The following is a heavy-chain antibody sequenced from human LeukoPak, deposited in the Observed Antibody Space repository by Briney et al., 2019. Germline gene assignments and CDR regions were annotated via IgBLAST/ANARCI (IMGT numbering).Heavy chain of an antibody. Sequence: PGGSLRLSCAASGFTFSSHGMSWVRQAPGKGLEWVANIKQDGSEKYYVDSVKGRFTISRDNAKNSLYLQMNSLRAEDTAVYYCARDGSGGSYPNYYYYMDVWGKGTTVTVSS. CDR2: IKQDGSEK. J-gene: IGHJ6*03. D-gene: IGHD1-26*01. CDR1: GFTFSSHG. V-gene: IGHV3-7*01. CDR3: ARDGSGGSYPNYYYYMDV.